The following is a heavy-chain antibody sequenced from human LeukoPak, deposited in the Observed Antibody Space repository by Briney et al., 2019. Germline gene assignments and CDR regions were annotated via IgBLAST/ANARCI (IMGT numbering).Heavy chain of an antibody. V-gene: IGHV4-59*01. J-gene: IGHJ4*02. CDR3: ARGPWSKIDY. CDR2: IYYSGST. Sequence: SETLSLTCTVSGGSISSYYWSWIRQPPGKGLEWIGYIYYSGSTNYNPSLKSRVTISVDTSKNQFSLKLSSVTAADTAVYYCARGPWSKIDYWGQGTLVTVSS. CDR1: GGSISSYY.